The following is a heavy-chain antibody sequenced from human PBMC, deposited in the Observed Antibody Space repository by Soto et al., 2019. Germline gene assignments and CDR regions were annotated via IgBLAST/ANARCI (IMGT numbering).Heavy chain of an antibody. V-gene: IGHV3-74*01. CDR3: VRGAAAGYYGVDV. J-gene: IGHJ6*02. D-gene: IGHD6-13*01. Sequence: EVQLVESGGGLVQPGVSLRLSCAASGFTFSSYWMHWVRQTPGKGLVWVSRIHFDGTTTNYVDSVKGRFTISRDNAKNTVYLQMNRLRVEDTAGYYCVRGAAAGYYGVDVWGQGTTVTVSS. CDR1: GFTFSSYW. CDR2: IHFDGTTT.